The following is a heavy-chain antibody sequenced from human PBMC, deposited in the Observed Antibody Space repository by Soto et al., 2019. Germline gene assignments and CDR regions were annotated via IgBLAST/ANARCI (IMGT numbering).Heavy chain of an antibody. CDR1: GFIFSGSA. CDR3: AXXQXXXIXXXXYHGLDV. Sequence: EVRLVESGGGLVQPGGXLKLSXAASGFIFSGSAIHWVRXAPGXXXEXVXXIRSRANNYATSSGASVRGRFTFFRDDSKNMAYLQMNTLKTEDTAXXYCAXXQXXXIXXXXYHGLDVWGQGTSVTVSS. J-gene: IGHJ6*02. CDR2: IRSRANNYAT. V-gene: IGHV3-73*02.